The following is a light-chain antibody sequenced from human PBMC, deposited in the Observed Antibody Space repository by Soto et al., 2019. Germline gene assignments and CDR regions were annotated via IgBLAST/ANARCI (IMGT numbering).Light chain of an antibody. V-gene: IGLV2-14*01. CDR2: EVS. J-gene: IGLJ1*01. CDR3: SSFTTTSTLG. Sequence: QSVLTQPAAVSGSPGQSITISCTGTISDIGLYNYVSWYQQHPGKAPKLVIYEVSNRPSGVSDRFSGSKSDNTASLTISGLQAEDEANYYCSSFTTTSTLGFGAGTKV. CDR1: ISDIGLYNY.